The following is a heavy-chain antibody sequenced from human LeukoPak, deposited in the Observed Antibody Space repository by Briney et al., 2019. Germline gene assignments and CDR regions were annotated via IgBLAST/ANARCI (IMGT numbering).Heavy chain of an antibody. D-gene: IGHD6-19*01. Sequence: GGSLRLSCAASGFTFSSYAMSWVRQAPGKGLEWVSTSGSGGSTYYADSVKGRFTISRDNSKNTLYVQMNSLRAEDAAVYYCAKLLTSGWRPIDYWGQGTLVTVSS. CDR2: SGSGGST. CDR3: AKLLTSGWRPIDY. V-gene: IGHV3-23*01. CDR1: GFTFSSYA. J-gene: IGHJ4*02.